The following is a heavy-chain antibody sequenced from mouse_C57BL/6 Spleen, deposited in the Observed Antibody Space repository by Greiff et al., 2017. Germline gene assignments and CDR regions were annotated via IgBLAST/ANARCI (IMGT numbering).Heavy chain of an antibody. Sequence: EVQLVESGPELVKPGASVKISCKASGYSFTGYYMNWVKQSPEKSLEWIGEINPSTGGTTYNQKFKAKATLTVDKSSSTAYMQLKSLTSEDSAVYYCARSDYGYAAWFAYWGQGTLVTVSA. D-gene: IGHD2-2*01. CDR2: INPSTGGT. CDR3: ARSDYGYAAWFAY. J-gene: IGHJ3*01. V-gene: IGHV1-42*01. CDR1: GYSFTGYY.